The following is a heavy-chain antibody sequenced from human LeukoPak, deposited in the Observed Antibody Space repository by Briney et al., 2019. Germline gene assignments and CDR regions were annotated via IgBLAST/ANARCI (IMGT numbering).Heavy chain of an antibody. J-gene: IGHJ4*02. CDR1: VGSISSSSYY. CDR3: ATISSGLLGVY. D-gene: IGHD6-19*01. CDR2: IYYSGST. Sequence: SETLSLTCTVSVGSISSSSYYWGWIRQPPGKGLEWIGSIYYSGSTSYNPSLKSRVTISVDTSKNQFSLKLSSVTAADTAVYYCATISSGLLGVYWGQGTLVTVSS. V-gene: IGHV4-39*01.